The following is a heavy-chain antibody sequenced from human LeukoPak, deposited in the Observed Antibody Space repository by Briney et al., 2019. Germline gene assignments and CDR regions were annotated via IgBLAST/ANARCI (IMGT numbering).Heavy chain of an antibody. CDR3: AKELRPNDY. CDR1: GFTFSSYA. CDR2: ISGSGDVT. Sequence: GGSLRLSCAASGFTFSSYAMSWVRQAPGKGLEWVSAISGSGDVTYLADSVKGRFTISRDNSKNTLYLQMNSLRTEDTAVYYCAKELRPNDYWGQGTLVTVSS. V-gene: IGHV3-23*01. D-gene: IGHD2-15*01. J-gene: IGHJ4*02.